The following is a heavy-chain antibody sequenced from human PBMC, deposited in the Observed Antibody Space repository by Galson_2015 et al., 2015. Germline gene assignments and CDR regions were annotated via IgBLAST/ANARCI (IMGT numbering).Heavy chain of an antibody. V-gene: IGHV4-59*01. CDR1: GGSISSYY. CDR2: IYYSGST. J-gene: IGHJ5*02. CDR3: ATQKDQLLGSDNWFDP. Sequence: LSLTCTVSGGSISSYYWSWIRQPPGKGLEWIGYIYYSGSTNYNPSLKSRVTISVDTSKNQFSLKLSSVTAADTAVYYCATQKDQLLGSDNWFDPWGQGTLVTVSS. D-gene: IGHD2-2*01.